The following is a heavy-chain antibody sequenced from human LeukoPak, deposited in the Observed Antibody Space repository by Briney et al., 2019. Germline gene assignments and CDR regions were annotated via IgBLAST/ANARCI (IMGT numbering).Heavy chain of an antibody. CDR1: GFTVSSNY. V-gene: IGHV3-21*01. CDR2: ISSSSSYI. Sequence: PGGSLRLSCAASGFTVSSNYMSWVRQAPGKGLEWVSSISSSSSYIYYADSVKGRFTISRDNAKNSLYLQMNSLRAEDTAVYYCARDIGFGELSPDYWGQGTLVTVSS. D-gene: IGHD3-10*01. J-gene: IGHJ4*02. CDR3: ARDIGFGELSPDY.